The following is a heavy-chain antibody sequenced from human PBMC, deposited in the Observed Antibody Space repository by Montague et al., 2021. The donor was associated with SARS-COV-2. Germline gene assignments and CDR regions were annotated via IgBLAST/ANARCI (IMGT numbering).Heavy chain of an antibody. Sequence: SETLSLTCAVSGGSIRNYYWSWIRQPPGRGLEWIAYIYYSGNVDYNPSLKSRVTILVDTSKNQFSMKLSAVTAAATAVYYCAAQTDYYCYSLDFWGQGTTATVSS. J-gene: IGHJ6*02. V-gene: IGHV4-59*08. CDR2: IYYSGNV. CDR1: GGSIRNYY. CDR3: AAQTDYYCYSLDF.